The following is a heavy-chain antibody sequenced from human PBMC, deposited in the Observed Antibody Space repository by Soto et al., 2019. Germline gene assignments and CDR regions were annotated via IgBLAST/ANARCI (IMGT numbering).Heavy chain of an antibody. CDR2: ISSSSSYT. J-gene: IGHJ4*02. CDR1: GFTFSDYY. CDR3: ARDPDSSRWYHYFDD. D-gene: IGHD6-13*01. Sequence: GGALRLSCAASGFTFSDYYMSWIRQAPGKGLEWVSYISSSSSYTNYADSLKGRFTISRDNAKNSLYLQMNSLRAEDTAVYYCARDPDSSRWYHYFDDGGQGTLVTVSS. V-gene: IGHV3-11*06.